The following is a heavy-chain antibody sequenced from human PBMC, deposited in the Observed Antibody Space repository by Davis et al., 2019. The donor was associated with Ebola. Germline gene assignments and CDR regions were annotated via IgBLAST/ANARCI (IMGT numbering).Heavy chain of an antibody. J-gene: IGHJ6*03. Sequence: PGGSLRLSCAASGFTVSSNYMSWVRQAPGKGLEWVGRIKSKNDGAITDYVAPVKGRFIISRDDSKDTLYLQMNGLKTEDTAVYYCATRLECTKGECSGYYYMNVWGKGTTVTVSS. CDR3: ATRLECTKGECSGYYYMNV. CDR2: IKSKNDGAIT. CDR1: GFTVSSNY. V-gene: IGHV3-15*01. D-gene: IGHD2-8*01.